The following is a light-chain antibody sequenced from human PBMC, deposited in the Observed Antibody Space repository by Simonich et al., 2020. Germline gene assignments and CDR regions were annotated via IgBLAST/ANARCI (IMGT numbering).Light chain of an antibody. Sequence: QSVLTQPPSLSGAPGQRVTISCTGNSSNIGTGYDVHWYQQIPGTAPKLLIYGNSNRPSGVPDRFSGYKSGTSASLAITGLHAEDEADYYCQSYDSSLSGSVFGGGTKLTVL. V-gene: IGLV1-40*01. J-gene: IGLJ3*02. CDR1: SSNIGTGYD. CDR2: GNS. CDR3: QSYDSSLSGSV.